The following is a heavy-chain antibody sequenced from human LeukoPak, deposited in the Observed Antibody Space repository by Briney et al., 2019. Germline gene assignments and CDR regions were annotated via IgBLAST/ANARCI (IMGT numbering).Heavy chain of an antibody. CDR3: ARAGGYPYYYGMDV. J-gene: IGHJ6*02. V-gene: IGHV1-46*01. D-gene: IGHD3-10*01. CDR2: INPSGGST. Sequence: MHWVRQAPGQGLEWMGIINPSGGSTSYAQKFQGRVTMTRDTSTSTVYMELSSLRSEDTAVYYCARAGGYPYYYGMDVWGQGTTVTVSS.